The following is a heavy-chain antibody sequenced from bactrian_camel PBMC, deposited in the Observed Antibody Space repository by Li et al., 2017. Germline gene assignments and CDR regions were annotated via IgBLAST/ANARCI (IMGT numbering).Heavy chain of an antibody. V-gene: IGHV3S40*01. CDR2: INSDGGTT. D-gene: IGHD2*01. Sequence: VQLVESGGALVQPGGSLRLSCEASGFTFSTHFMSWVRQAPGKGFEWVSYINSDGGTTYYADSVKGRYTISHDKAKNTAYLQMDRLKPEDTAMYYCALVPSIYCFGEWATHYKYSGQGTQVTVS. CDR1: GFTFSTHF. J-gene: IGHJ4*01.